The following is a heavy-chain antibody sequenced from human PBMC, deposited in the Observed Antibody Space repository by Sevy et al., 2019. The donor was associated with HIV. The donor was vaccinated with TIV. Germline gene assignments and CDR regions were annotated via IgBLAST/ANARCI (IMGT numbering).Heavy chain of an antibody. CDR3: AKDKSAERWLQLRWGPFYL. CDR1: GFTFSSYG. J-gene: IGHJ2*01. Sequence: GGSLRLSCAASGFTFSSYGMHWVRQAPGKGLEWVAVISCDGSNKYYADSVKGRFTISRDNSKNTLYLQMNSLRAEDTAVYYCAKDKSAERWLQLRWGPFYLWGRDTLVTVSS. V-gene: IGHV3-30*18. D-gene: IGHD5-12*01. CDR2: ISCDGSNK.